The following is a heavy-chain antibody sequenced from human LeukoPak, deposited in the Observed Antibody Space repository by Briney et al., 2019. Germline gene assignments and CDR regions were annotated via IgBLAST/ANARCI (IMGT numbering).Heavy chain of an antibody. V-gene: IGHV4-4*07. CDR2: IYNSGNT. CDR3: ARENSSSSASSRYFDY. CDR1: GGSISTYF. D-gene: IGHD6-6*01. J-gene: IGHJ4*02. Sequence: SETLSLTCTVSGGSISTYFWTWIRQPAGKGLERIGRIYNSGNTNYNPSLKSRVTLSVDTSKNHFSLELSSVTAADTAVYYCARENSSSSASSRYFDYWGQGTLVTVSS.